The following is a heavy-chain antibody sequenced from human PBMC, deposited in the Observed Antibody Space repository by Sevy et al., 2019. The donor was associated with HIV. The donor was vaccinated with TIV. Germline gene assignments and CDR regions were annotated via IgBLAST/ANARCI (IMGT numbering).Heavy chain of an antibody. J-gene: IGHJ3*02. Sequence: GGSLRLSCEASGFTFSNYAMSWVRQAPGKGLEWVSAIGGRDNGTYYADSVKGRFTISRDNSRNTLFLQMNSLRAEDTAVYYCAKDLAIVVGDAFDIWGQGTVVTVSS. CDR3: AKDLAIVVGDAFDI. V-gene: IGHV3-23*01. D-gene: IGHD3-22*01. CDR2: IGGRDNGT. CDR1: GFTFSNYA.